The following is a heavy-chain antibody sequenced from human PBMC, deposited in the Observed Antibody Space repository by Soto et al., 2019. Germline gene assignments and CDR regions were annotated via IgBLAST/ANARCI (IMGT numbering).Heavy chain of an antibody. J-gene: IGHJ4*02. Sequence: QVQLVESGGGVVQPGRSLRLSCAASGFTFSSYGMHWVRQAPGKGLDWVAVIWYDGSNKYYADSVKGRFTISRDNSKNTLYLQMNSLRAEDTAVYYCARTGSSGWYFDYWGQGTLVTVSS. CDR1: GFTFSSYG. D-gene: IGHD6-19*01. V-gene: IGHV3-33*01. CDR3: ARTGSSGWYFDY. CDR2: IWYDGSNK.